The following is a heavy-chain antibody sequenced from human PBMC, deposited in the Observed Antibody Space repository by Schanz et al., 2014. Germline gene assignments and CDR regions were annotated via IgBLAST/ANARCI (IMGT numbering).Heavy chain of an antibody. CDR2: IGGSGDST. CDR1: GVTFSNHA. D-gene: IGHD6-19*01. Sequence: EVQLLESGGGFVQPGGSLRLSCVASGVTFSNHALSWVRQAPGKGLEWVSGIGGSGDSTHYADSVKGRFSISRENSKSILYLQMNSLRAEDTAVYYCAKAGSGWSTAGYYYWGQGTLVAVSS. CDR3: AKAGSGWSTAGYYY. V-gene: IGHV3-23*01. J-gene: IGHJ4*02.